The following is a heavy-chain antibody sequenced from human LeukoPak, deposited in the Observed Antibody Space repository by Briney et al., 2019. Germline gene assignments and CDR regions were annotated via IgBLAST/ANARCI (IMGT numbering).Heavy chain of an antibody. Sequence: GGSLRLSCAAAGFTFNSYGMHWVRQAPGKWLEWGAFIRYDGSHKYYADSVKGRFTISRDNSKNTLYLQMNSLSADDTAVSSCAKGDNDYGSGTYPDYWGQGTLVTVSS. CDR1: GFTFNSYG. D-gene: IGHD3-10*01. CDR2: IRYDGSHK. CDR3: AKGDNDYGSGTYPDY. V-gene: IGHV3-30*02. J-gene: IGHJ4*02.